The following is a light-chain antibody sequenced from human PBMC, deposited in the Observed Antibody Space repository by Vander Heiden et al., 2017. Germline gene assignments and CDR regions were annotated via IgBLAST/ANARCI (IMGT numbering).Light chain of an antibody. CDR2: WAS. CDR3: QQYYSIPYT. CDR1: RSVLYSSNNKKY. V-gene: IGKV4-1*01. J-gene: IGKJ2*01. Sequence: DIVMTQSPDSLAVSLGERATINCKSSRSVLYSSNNKKYLAWYQQKPGQPPKLLIYWASTRESGVPDRFSGSGSGTDFTLTISSLQAEDVAVYYCQQYYSIPYTFGQGTKLEIK.